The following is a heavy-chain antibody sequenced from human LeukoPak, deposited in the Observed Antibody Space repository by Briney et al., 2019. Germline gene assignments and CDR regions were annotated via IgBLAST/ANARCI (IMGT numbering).Heavy chain of an antibody. CDR3: ARAPTYYYDSSDYYYFDY. V-gene: IGHV3-53*01. CDR2: IYGGGST. D-gene: IGHD3-22*01. J-gene: IGHJ4*02. Sequence: PGGSLRLSCAASGFTVSSNYMSWVRQAPGKGLEWVSIIYGGGSTYYAESVKGRFTISRDNSKNTLYLQMNSLRAEDTAVYYCARAPTYYYDSSDYYYFDYWGRGTLVTVSS. CDR1: GFTVSSNY.